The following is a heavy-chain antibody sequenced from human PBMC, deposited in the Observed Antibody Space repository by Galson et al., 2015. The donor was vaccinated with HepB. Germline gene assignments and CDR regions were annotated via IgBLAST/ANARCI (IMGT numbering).Heavy chain of an antibody. Sequence: SLRLSCAASGFTFRNYGMHWVRQAPGKGLEWVAVIPYDGSNKFYADSVKGRFTISRDNSKNTLYLQMNRLRAEDTAVFYCAKDEDFWSGSGRSYFDYWGQGTLVTVSS. CDR3: AKDEDFWSGSGRSYFDY. CDR2: IPYDGSNK. CDR1: GFTFRNYG. D-gene: IGHD3-3*01. J-gene: IGHJ4*02. V-gene: IGHV3-30*18.